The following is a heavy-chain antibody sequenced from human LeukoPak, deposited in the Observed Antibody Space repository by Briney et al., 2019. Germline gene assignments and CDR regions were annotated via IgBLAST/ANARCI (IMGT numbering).Heavy chain of an antibody. J-gene: IGHJ6*02. V-gene: IGHV4-39*07. D-gene: IGHD2-2*01. CDR1: GGSISSGGYC. CDR2: IYHSGST. Sequence: SETLSLTCTVSGGSISSGGYCWSWIRQHPGKGLEWIGEIYHSGSTNYNPSLKSRVTISVDKSKNQFSPKLSSVTAADTAVYYCARAPGTLKYQLLSHYYYGMDVWGQGTTVTVSS. CDR3: ARAPGTLKYQLLSHYYYGMDV.